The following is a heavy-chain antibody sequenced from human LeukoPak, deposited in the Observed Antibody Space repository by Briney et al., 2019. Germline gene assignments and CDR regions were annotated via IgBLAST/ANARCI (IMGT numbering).Heavy chain of an antibody. Sequence: SQTLSLTCAISGDSVSTSGVAWNWVRQSPWRGLESLGRTYYTSKWNTDYAVSVKSRIVVNPDTSKNQFSLQLNSVTSEDTAVYYCARGRASAFDVWGQGTMVTVSS. J-gene: IGHJ3*01. D-gene: IGHD6-25*01. CDR1: GDSVSTSGVA. V-gene: IGHV6-1*01. CDR2: TYYTSKWNT. CDR3: ARGRASAFDV.